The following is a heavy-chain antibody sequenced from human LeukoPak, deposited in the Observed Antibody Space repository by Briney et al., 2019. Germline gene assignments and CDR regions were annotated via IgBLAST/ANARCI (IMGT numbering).Heavy chain of an antibody. CDR2: IYSSGAT. CDR3: ARQGRVRGYDSTSGYYYAVDV. D-gene: IGHD5-12*01. CDR1: GGSFSGYY. V-gene: IGHV4-34*09. J-gene: IGHJ6*02. Sequence: SETLSLTCAVYGGSFSGYYWNWIRQHPEKGLEWIGYIYSSGATSYNPSLKSRLSISVDTSKNELSLSLTSVTAADTAVYYCARQGRVRGYDSTSGYYYAVDVWGQGTTVTVSS.